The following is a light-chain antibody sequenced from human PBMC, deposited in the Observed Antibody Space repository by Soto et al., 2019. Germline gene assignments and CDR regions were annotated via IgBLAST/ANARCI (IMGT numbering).Light chain of an antibody. CDR1: SSNIGAGYH. CDR3: QSYDISLSGVV. CDR2: GTS. Sequence: QSVLTQPPSVSGAPGQRVTISCTGSSSNIGAGYHVHWYQQLPGTAPKLLIYGTSNRPSGVPDRFSGSKSGTSASLAITGLQAEDEADYYCQSYDISLSGVVFGGGTQLTVL. V-gene: IGLV1-40*01. J-gene: IGLJ2*01.